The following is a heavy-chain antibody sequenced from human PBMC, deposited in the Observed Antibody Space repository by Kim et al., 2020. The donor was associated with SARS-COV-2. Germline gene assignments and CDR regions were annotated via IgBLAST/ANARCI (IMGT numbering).Heavy chain of an antibody. Sequence: GGSLRLSCAASGFTFSSYSMNWVRQAPGKGLEWVSSISSSSSYIYYADSVKGRFTISRDNAKNSLYLQMNSLRAEDTAVYYCARDPGGGFGYPRGYYFDYWGQGTLVTVSS. V-gene: IGHV3-21*01. CDR1: GFTFSSYS. J-gene: IGHJ4*02. D-gene: IGHD6-25*01. CDR2: ISSSSSYI. CDR3: ARDPGGGFGYPRGYYFDY.